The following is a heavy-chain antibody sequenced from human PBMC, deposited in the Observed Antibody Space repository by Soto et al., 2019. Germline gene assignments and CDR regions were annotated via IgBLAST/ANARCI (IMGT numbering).Heavy chain of an antibody. CDR3: ASSYVAGYRALDY. CDR1: GDTFNFYS. CDR2: VHPIVSMS. J-gene: IGHJ4*02. D-gene: IGHD3-16*01. Sequence: QVQLVQYGAEVKRPGSSVKVSCKASGDTFNFYSITWVLQAPGLGLEWMGRVHPIVSMSNYAQKFQGRVTMTADKSTRTAYRELSSLSSDDTAIYDCASSYVAGYRALDYWGQGALVTVS. V-gene: IGHV1-69*02.